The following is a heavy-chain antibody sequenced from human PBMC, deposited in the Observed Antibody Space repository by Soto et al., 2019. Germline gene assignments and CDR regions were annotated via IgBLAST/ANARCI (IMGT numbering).Heavy chain of an antibody. V-gene: IGHV3-33*05. D-gene: IGHD3-9*01. CDR1: GITFSRYG. CDR2: ISYDGSDN. CDR3: ARVLDSYFDN. J-gene: IGHJ4*02. Sequence: QVQLVESGGGVVQPGRSLRLSCVTSGITFSRYGMHWVRQAPGKGLEWVAVISYDGSDNYYGDSVRGRFTISRDNSKNTLYLQMNSLRAEDTAVYYCARVLDSYFDNWGQGTLVTVSS.